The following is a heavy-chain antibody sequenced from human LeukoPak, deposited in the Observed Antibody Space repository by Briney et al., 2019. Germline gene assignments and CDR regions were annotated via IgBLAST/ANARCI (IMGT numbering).Heavy chain of an antibody. CDR3: ARHGRMVIMSKFSTGIDQ. Sequence: SESLSLTCTVPDGSISNYFWSWIRQPPRKRLEWVGYSYYTGMTNSNPSLKSRVTISMDTSKNQFSLNLRSVTAADTAIYYCARHGRMVIMSKFSTGIDQWGQGTLVTVSS. V-gene: IGHV4-59*08. D-gene: IGHD2-8*01. CDR1: DGSISNYF. CDR2: SYYTGMT. J-gene: IGHJ4*02.